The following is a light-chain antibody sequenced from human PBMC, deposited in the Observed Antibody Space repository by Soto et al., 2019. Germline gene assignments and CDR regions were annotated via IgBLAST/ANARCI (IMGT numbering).Light chain of an antibody. V-gene: IGKV3-15*01. Sequence: EIVMTQSPATLSVSPGERATLSCRASQSVSTNLTWYQQKPGQAPRLLIYGASTRATGVPARFSGSGADTDFTLTISGLEPEDFAVYYCQQYGSSPLTFGGGTKVDIK. J-gene: IGKJ4*01. CDR1: QSVSTN. CDR2: GAS. CDR3: QQYGSSPLT.